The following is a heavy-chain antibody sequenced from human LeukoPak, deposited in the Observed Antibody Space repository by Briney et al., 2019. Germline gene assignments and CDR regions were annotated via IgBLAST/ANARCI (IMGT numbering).Heavy chain of an antibody. CDR2: IYTSGST. CDR1: GGSISSYY. V-gene: IGHV4-4*07. Sequence: PSETLSLTCTVSGGSISSYYWSWIRQPAGKGLEWIGRIYTSGSTNYNPSLKSRVTMSVDTSKNQFSLKLSSVTAAGTAVYYCARDAVAAAGTNYYYYYGMDVWGQGTTVTVSS. J-gene: IGHJ6*02. CDR3: ARDAVAAAGTNYYYYYGMDV. D-gene: IGHD6-13*01.